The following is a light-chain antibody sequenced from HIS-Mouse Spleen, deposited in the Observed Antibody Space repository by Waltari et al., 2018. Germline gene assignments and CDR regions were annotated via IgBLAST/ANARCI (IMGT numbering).Light chain of an antibody. Sequence: DIQLTQSPSFLSASVGDRVTITCRASQGISSYLAWYQQKPGKAPKILIYAASTWQSGVPSRFSGSGSGTEFTLTISSLQPEDFATYYCQQLNSYPLYTFGQGTKLEIK. J-gene: IGKJ2*01. CDR3: QQLNSYPLYT. CDR2: AAS. V-gene: IGKV1-9*01. CDR1: QGISSY.